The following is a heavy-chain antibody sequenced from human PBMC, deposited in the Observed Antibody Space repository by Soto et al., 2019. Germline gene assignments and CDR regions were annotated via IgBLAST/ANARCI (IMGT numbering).Heavy chain of an antibody. CDR2: IDPSDSYT. CDR3: ARHEPTIFGVVIIHGNYYFDY. V-gene: IGHV5-10-1*01. D-gene: IGHD3-3*01. CDR1: GYSFTSYW. Sequence: GESLKISCKGSGYSFTSYWISWVRQMPGKGLEWMGRIDPSDSYTNYSPSFQGHVTISADKSISTAYLQWSSLKASDTAMYYCARHEPTIFGVVIIHGNYYFDYWGQGTLVTVPS. J-gene: IGHJ4*02.